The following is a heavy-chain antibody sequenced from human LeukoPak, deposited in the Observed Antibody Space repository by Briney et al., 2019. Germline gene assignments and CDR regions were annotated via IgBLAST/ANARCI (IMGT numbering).Heavy chain of an antibody. J-gene: IGHJ6*04. CDR3: ARQGSSLDYPHNFLRV. Sequence: GMSLRLSCAASGFSFGTYALHWVREAPGKGLEWGALISNDGRNQHSVSSVKGRFTISRDISNSTLFLHMNRLRLQDTAVFTCARQGSSLDYPHNFLRVWGKGTPVTVSS. CDR2: ISNDGRNQ. D-gene: IGHD6-6*01. V-gene: IGHV3-30*01. CDR1: GFSFGTYA.